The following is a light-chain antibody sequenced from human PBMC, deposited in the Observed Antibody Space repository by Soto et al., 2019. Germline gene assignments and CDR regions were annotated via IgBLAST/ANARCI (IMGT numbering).Light chain of an antibody. CDR1: QSISFY. CDR3: QQSYSTPIT. CDR2: AAS. J-gene: IGKJ5*01. V-gene: IGKV1-39*01. Sequence: DIQMTQSPSSLSASVGDRVTITCRASQSISFYLNWYQQKPGNAPKVLIYAASNLTTGVPTRFRGSGSGTNFTLTINRLQPEDFATYSCQQSYSTPITFGQGTRLEIK.